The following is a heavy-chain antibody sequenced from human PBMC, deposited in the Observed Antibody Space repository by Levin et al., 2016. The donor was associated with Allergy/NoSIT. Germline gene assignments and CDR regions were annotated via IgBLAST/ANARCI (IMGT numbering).Heavy chain of an antibody. V-gene: IGHV4-59*12. CDR3: ARQSGYSNYYYGMDV. J-gene: IGHJ6*02. CDR2: IYYTGST. Sequence: SETLSLTCTVSGGSISSYYWSWIRQPPGKGLEWIGYIYYTGSTSYNPSLKSRVTILVDRSKNQFSLKLSSVTAADTAVYYCARQSGYSNYYYGMDVWGQGTTVTVSS. CDR1: GGSISSYY. D-gene: IGHD5-18*01.